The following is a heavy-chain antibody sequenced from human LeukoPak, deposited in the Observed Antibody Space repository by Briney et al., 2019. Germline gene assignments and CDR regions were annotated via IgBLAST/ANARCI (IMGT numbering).Heavy chain of an antibody. CDR3: ARDPTYYDFWSGYSPYFDY. D-gene: IGHD3-3*01. CDR2: IKPDGSEK. Sequence: PGGSLRLSCAASGFTFSSYWMSWVRQAPGKGLEWVANIKPDGSEKYYVNSVKGRFTISRDNAKNSLYLQMNSLRAEDTAVYYCARDPTYYDFWSGYSPYFDYWGQGTLVTVSS. V-gene: IGHV3-7*01. J-gene: IGHJ4*02. CDR1: GFTFSSYW.